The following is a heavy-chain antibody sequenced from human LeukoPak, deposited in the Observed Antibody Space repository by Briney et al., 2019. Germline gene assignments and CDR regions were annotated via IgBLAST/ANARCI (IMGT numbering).Heavy chain of an antibody. Sequence: GGSLRLSCAASGFTFNSHGMHWVRQAPGQGLEWVALIWYDGSNKYYVESVKGRFTTSRDNSMSTLYLQMDSLRAEDTAVYYCARANYYSSGSYYGMDVWGQGSTVTVSS. CDR3: ARANYYSSGSYYGMDV. CDR1: GFTFNSHG. J-gene: IGHJ6*02. CDR2: IWYDGSNK. V-gene: IGHV3-33*01. D-gene: IGHD3-10*01.